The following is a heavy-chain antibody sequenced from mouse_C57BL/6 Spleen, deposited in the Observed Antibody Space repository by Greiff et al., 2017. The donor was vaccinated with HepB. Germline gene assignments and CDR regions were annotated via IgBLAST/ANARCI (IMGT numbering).Heavy chain of an antibody. V-gene: IGHV5-17*01. CDR1: GFTFSDYG. CDR3: ARLGRGGENYFDY. D-gene: IGHD4-1*01. J-gene: IGHJ2*01. Sequence: EVKVVESGGGLVKPGGSLKLSCAASGFTFSDYGMHWVRQAPEKGLEWVAYISSGSSTIYYADTVKGRFTISRDNAKNTLFLQMTSLRSEDTAMYYCARLGRGGENYFDYWGQGTTLTVSS. CDR2: ISSGSSTI.